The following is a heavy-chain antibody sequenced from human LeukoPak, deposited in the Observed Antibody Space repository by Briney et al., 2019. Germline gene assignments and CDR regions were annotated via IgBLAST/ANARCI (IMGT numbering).Heavy chain of an antibody. CDR3: ARDVRGSSWYGYYYYYMDV. CDR1: GYTFTSYA. D-gene: IGHD6-13*01. V-gene: IGHV7-4-1*02. Sequence: SVKVSCKASGYTFTSYAMNWVRQAPGQELEWMGWINTNTGNPTYAQGFTGRFVFSLDTSVSTAYLQISSLKAEDTAVYYCARDVRGSSWYGYYYYYMDVWGKGTTVTVSS. CDR2: INTNTGNP. J-gene: IGHJ6*03.